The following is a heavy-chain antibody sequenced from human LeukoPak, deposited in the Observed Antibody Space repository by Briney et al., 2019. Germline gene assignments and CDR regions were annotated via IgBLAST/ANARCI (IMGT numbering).Heavy chain of an antibody. CDR3: ARDRRYCSSTSCLGYYYYYMDV. Sequence: GASVKVSCKASGYTFTGYYMQWVRQAPGQGLEWMERINPNSGGTNYAQKFQGRVTMTTDTSISTAYMELSTLRSDDTAVYYCARDRRYCSSTSCLGYYYYYMDVWGKGTTVTVSS. D-gene: IGHD2-2*01. J-gene: IGHJ6*03. CDR1: GYTFTGYY. V-gene: IGHV1-2*06. CDR2: INPNSGGT.